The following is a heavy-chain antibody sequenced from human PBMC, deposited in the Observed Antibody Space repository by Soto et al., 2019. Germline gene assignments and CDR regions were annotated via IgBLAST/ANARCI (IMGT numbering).Heavy chain of an antibody. CDR3: AKDTDGATYYDFWHY. CDR2: ISGSGGNT. J-gene: IGHJ4*02. D-gene: IGHD3-3*01. Sequence: SAISGSGGNTYYADSVKGRFTISRDNSKNTLFLQMNSLRAEDTAVYYCAKDTDGATYYDFWHYWGQGTLVAVSS. V-gene: IGHV3-23*01.